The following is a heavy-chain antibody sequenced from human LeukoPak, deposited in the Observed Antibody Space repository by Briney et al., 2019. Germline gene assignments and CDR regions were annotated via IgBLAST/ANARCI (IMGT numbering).Heavy chain of an antibody. D-gene: IGHD6-13*01. Sequence: SETLSLTCAVSGGSISSSNWWSWVRQPPGKGLELNGDINHSGGTNYIPSLKSRVTISVDTSKNQFSLKLTSVTAADTAVYYCARHRRIAAAGIRGYDYWGQGTLVTVSS. J-gene: IGHJ4*02. CDR2: INHSGGT. V-gene: IGHV4-4*02. CDR1: GGSISSSNW. CDR3: ARHRRIAAAGIRGYDY.